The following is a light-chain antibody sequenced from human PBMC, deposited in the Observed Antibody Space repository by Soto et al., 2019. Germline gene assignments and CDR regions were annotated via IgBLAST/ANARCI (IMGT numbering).Light chain of an antibody. J-gene: IGLJ1*01. CDR2: QVT. CDR1: SSDVGIYNY. Sequence: QSVLTQPASVSGSPGQSITISCTGTSSDVGIYNYVSWYQQHPGKAPKLMIYQVTNRPSGVSNRFSGSKSGNTASLTISGLQAEDGADYYCSSYTGSNNYVFGTGTKVTVL. CDR3: SSYTGSNNYV. V-gene: IGLV2-14*01.